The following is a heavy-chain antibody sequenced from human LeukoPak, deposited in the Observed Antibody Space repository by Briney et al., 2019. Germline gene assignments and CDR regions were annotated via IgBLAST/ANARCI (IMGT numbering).Heavy chain of an antibody. Sequence: ASVKVSCKASGYTFTGYYLHWVRQAPGQGLEWMGWINPKSGGTNEAQKFHDRVTMTRDTSIRTAYMEVSRLRSDDTAVYYCARSPDILTGENFDYWGQGTLVTVSS. CDR1: GYTFTGYY. D-gene: IGHD3-9*01. CDR2: INPKSGGT. J-gene: IGHJ4*02. V-gene: IGHV1-2*02. CDR3: ARSPDILTGENFDY.